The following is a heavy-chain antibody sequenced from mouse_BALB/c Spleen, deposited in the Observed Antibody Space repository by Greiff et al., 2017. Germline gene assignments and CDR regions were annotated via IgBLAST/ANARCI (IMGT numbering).Heavy chain of an antibody. CDR3: TRDGRGNYLYAMDY. J-gene: IGHJ4*01. V-gene: IGHV5-6-4*01. D-gene: IGHD2-1*01. CDR2: ISSGGSYT. CDR1: GFTFSSYT. Sequence: EVHLVESGGGLVKPGGSLKLSCAASGFTFSSYTMSWVRQTPEKRLEWVATISSGGSYTYYPDSVKGRFTISRDNAKNTLYLQMSSLKSEDTAMYYCTRDGRGNYLYAMDYWGQGTSVTVSS.